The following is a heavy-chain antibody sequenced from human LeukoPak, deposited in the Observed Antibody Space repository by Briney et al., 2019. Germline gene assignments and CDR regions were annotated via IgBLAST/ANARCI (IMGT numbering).Heavy chain of an antibody. Sequence: PSETLPLTCAVSGYSISSSNWWGWIRQPPGKGLEWIGYIYYSGSIYYNPSLKSRVTMSVDTSKNQFSLKLSSVTAVDTAVYYCARMMGTTYYDFWSGYSNWFDPWGQGTLVTVSS. CDR1: GYSISSSNW. CDR3: ARMMGTTYYDFWSGYSNWFDP. J-gene: IGHJ5*02. V-gene: IGHV4-28*05. CDR2: IYYSGSI. D-gene: IGHD3-3*01.